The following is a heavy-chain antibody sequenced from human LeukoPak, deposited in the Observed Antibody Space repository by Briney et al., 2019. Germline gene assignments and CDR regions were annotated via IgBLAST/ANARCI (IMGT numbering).Heavy chain of an antibody. CDR3: AARRQQTFDY. D-gene: IGHD6-13*01. J-gene: IGHJ4*02. Sequence: ASVKVSCKASGYTFTGYYMHWVRQAPGQGLEWMGWINPNSGGTNYAQKFQGRVTMARNTSISTAYMELSSLRSEDTAVYYCAARRQQTFDYWGQGTLVTVSS. V-gene: IGHV1-2*02. CDR2: INPNSGGT. CDR1: GYTFTGYY.